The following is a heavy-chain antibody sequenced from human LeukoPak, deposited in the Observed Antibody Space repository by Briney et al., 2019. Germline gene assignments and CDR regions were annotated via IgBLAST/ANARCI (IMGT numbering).Heavy chain of an antibody. D-gene: IGHD2-2*01. V-gene: IGHV1-69*04. CDR1: GGTFSSYA. CDR2: IIPILGIA. J-gene: IGHJ6*02. Sequence: SVKVSCKASGGTFSSYAISWVRQAPGQGLEWMGRIIPILGIANYAQKFQGRVTITADKSTSTAYMELSSLRSEDTAVYYCARDMGYCSSTSCSPPYYYYYGMDVWGQGTTVTVSS. CDR3: ARDMGYCSSTSCSPPYYYYYGMDV.